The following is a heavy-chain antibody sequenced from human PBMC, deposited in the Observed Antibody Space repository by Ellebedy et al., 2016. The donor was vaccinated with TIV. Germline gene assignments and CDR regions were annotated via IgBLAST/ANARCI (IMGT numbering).Heavy chain of an antibody. CDR3: AKDAIAAAGTGLYYGIDV. D-gene: IGHD6-13*01. CDR1: GFTFSSYS. CDR2: ISSSSSYI. V-gene: IGHV3-21*01. Sequence: GESLKISCAASGFTFSSYSMNWVRQAPGKGLEWVSSISSSSSYIYYADSVKGRFTISRDNAKNSLYLQMNSLRAEDTAVYYCAKDAIAAAGTGLYYGIDVWGQGTTVIVSS. J-gene: IGHJ6*02.